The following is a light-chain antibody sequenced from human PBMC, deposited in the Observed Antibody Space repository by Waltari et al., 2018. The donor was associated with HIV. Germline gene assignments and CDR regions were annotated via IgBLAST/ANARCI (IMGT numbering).Light chain of an antibody. J-gene: IGKJ2*01. CDR1: QSISAK. Sequence: EIVMTQYPPTLSVSTGQRVTLSCRASQSISAKVAWYQQRPGQAPRLLIYEAATRPTGIPARFSGSGSGTEFTLTISSLQSEDFATYFCQQYDSGPRGITFGQGTMLEIK. CDR2: EAA. V-gene: IGKV3-15*01. CDR3: QQYDSGPRGIT.